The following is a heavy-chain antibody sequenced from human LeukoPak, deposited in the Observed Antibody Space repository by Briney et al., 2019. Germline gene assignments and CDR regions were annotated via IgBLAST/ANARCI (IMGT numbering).Heavy chain of an antibody. CDR2: ISRSGDYT. J-gene: IGHJ3*02. Sequence: GGSLRLSCAASGFTFSTSSMTWVRQAPGKGLEWVSSISRSGDYTYYADSVKGRFTMSRDNAKNSLYLQVNSLRAEDTAVYYCTRRYCTDGVCPFDIWGQGTMVTVSS. CDR3: TRRYCTDGVCPFDI. V-gene: IGHV3-21*03. CDR1: GFTFSTSS. D-gene: IGHD2-8*01.